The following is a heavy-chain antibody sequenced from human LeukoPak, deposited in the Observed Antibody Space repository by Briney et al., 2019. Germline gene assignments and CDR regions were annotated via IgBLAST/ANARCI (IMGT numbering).Heavy chain of an antibody. Sequence: SETLSLTCTVSGGSISSYYWSWIRQPPGKGLEWIGYTYSSGSTDYNPSLKSRVTISVDTSKNQFSLKVISVTAADTAVYYCARHMSGSYYELGHWGQGSLVTVS. J-gene: IGHJ4*02. CDR1: GGSISSYY. CDR3: ARHMSGSYYELGH. D-gene: IGHD1-26*01. V-gene: IGHV4-59*08. CDR2: TYSSGST.